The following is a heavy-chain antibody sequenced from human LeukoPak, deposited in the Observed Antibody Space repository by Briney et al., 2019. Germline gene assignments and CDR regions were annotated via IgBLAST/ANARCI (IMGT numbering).Heavy chain of an antibody. J-gene: IGHJ4*02. Sequence: SSVKVSCKASGGTFSSYAISWVRQAPGRGLEWMGGIIPIFGTANYAQKFQGRVTITADESTSTAYMELSSLRSEDTAVYYCARGVLRFLEWLLYWGQGTLVTVSS. CDR3: ARGVLRFLEWLLY. CDR1: GGTFSSYA. D-gene: IGHD3-3*01. CDR2: IIPIFGTA. V-gene: IGHV1-69*13.